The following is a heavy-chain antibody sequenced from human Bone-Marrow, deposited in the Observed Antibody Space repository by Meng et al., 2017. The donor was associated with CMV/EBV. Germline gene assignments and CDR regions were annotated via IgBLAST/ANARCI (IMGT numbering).Heavy chain of an antibody. J-gene: IGHJ4*02. CDR3: ARDQYCSGGSCYRDRSFDY. Sequence: SQTLSLTCAISGDSVSSNSAAWNWIRQSPSRGLEWLGRTYYRSKWYNDYAVSVKSRITINPDTSKNQFSLQLNSVTPEDTAVYYCARDQYCSGGSCYRDRSFDYWGQGNLVNVDS. CDR1: GDSVSSNSAA. V-gene: IGHV6-1*01. CDR2: TYYRSKWYN. D-gene: IGHD2-15*01.